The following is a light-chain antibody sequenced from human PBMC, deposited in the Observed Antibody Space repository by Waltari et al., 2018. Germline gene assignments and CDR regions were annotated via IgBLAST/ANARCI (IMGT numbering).Light chain of an antibody. J-gene: IGLJ3*02. CDR3: CSYAGNYLRV. Sequence: QSALTQPRSLSGSPRQSVTISCTGTSSDVGGYHYVSWYQQYPGSAPKVVIYNVSKRPSGVPVRFSGSKSGNTASLTISGLQAEDEADYYCCSYAGNYLRVFGGGTRLTVL. V-gene: IGLV2-11*01. CDR1: SSDVGGYHY. CDR2: NVS.